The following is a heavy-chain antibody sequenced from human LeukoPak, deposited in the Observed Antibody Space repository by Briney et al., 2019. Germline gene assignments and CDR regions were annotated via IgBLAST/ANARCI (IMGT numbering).Heavy chain of an antibody. CDR1: GFTFSSYS. CDR2: ISSSSSYI. D-gene: IGHD5-18*01. J-gene: IGHJ6*02. Sequence: PGGPLRLSCAASGFTFSSYSMNWVRQAPGKGLEWVSSISSSSSYIYYADSVKGRFTISRDNAKNSLYLQMNSLRAEDTAVYYCARDLVSNLRIQLWFSSGVGMDVWGQGTTVTVSS. CDR3: ARDLVSNLRIQLWFSSGVGMDV. V-gene: IGHV3-21*01.